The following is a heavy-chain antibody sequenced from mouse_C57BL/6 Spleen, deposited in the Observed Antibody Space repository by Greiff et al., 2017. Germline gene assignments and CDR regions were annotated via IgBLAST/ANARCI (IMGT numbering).Heavy chain of an antibody. CDR2: IYPGSGST. D-gene: IGHD2-1*01. J-gene: IGHJ4*01. Sequence: VQLQQPGAELVKPGASVKMSCKASGYTFTSYWITWVKQRPGQGLEWIGDIYPGSGSTNYNEKFKSKATLTVDTSSSTAYMQLSSLTSEDSAVYYCARKGGNYDYAMDYWGHGTSVTVSS. CDR1: GYTFTSYW. V-gene: IGHV1-55*01. CDR3: ARKGGNYDYAMDY.